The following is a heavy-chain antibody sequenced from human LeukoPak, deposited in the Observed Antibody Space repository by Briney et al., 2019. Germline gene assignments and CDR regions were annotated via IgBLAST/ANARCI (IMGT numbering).Heavy chain of an antibody. CDR3: TPNLFDY. J-gene: IGHJ4*02. V-gene: IGHV3-30*03. Sequence: GGSLRLSCAASGFTFSSYGMHWVRQAPGKGLDWVAVISNDGSKKYYADSVKGRFTISRDNSKNTLSLQVSSLRTEYTAVYYCTPNLFDYWGQGTLVTVSS. CDR1: GFTFSSYG. CDR2: ISNDGSKK.